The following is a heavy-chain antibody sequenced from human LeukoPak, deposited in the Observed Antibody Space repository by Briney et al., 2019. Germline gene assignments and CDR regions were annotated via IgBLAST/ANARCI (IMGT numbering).Heavy chain of an antibody. J-gene: IGHJ4*02. CDR3: ARQAAGYGYSSGWYDY. V-gene: IGHV4-61*08. D-gene: IGHD6-13*01. Sequence: SETLSLTCTVSGGSISSGDYYWSWIRQPPGKGLEWIGYISNTANPNYNPSLKSRVTISVDTSKNQFFLKLNSVTAADTAVYYCARQAAGYGYSSGWYDYWGQGTLVTVSS. CDR2: ISNTANP. CDR1: GGSISSGDYY.